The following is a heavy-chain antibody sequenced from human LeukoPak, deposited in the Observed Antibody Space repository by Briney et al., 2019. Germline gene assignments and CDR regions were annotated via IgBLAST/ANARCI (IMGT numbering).Heavy chain of an antibody. Sequence: PGGSLRLSCAASGFTFSSYAMSWVRQAPGKGLEWVSGIYGDGGTTYYADSVKGRFTISRDNSKNTLYLQMNTLRAEDTAVYYCAKDFGDCNGDRCFGIPIDYWGQGTLVTVSS. CDR3: AKDFGDCNGDRCFGIPIDY. J-gene: IGHJ4*02. D-gene: IGHD2-15*01. V-gene: IGHV3-23*01. CDR2: IYGDGGTT. CDR1: GFTFSSYA.